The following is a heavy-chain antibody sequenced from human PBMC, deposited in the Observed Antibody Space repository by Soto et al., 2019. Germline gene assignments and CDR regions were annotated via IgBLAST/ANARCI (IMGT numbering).Heavy chain of an antibody. CDR2: ISYDGSNK. V-gene: IGHV3-30*18. J-gene: IGHJ4*02. Sequence: QVQLVESGGGVVQPARSLRLSCAASGFTFSSYGMHWVRQAPGKGLEWVAVISYDGSNKYYADSVKGRFTISRDNSKNTLYLQMNSLRAEDTAVYYCAKDWDYYDSSGYECFDYWGQGTLVTVSS. D-gene: IGHD3-22*01. CDR3: AKDWDYYDSSGYECFDY. CDR1: GFTFSSYG.